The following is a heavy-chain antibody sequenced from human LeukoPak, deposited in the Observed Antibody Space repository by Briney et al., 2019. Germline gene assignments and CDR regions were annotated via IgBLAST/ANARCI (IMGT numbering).Heavy chain of an antibody. CDR2: IYSGGST. CDR3: ARETDDYGDLLPDY. V-gene: IGHV3-53*01. CDR1: GFTVSSNY. D-gene: IGHD4-17*01. Sequence: GGSLRLSCAASGFTVSSNYMSWVRQAPGKGLEWVSVIYSGGSTYYADSVKGRFTISRDNSKNTLYLQMNSLRAEDTAVYYCARETDDYGDLLPDYWGQGTLVTVSS. J-gene: IGHJ4*02.